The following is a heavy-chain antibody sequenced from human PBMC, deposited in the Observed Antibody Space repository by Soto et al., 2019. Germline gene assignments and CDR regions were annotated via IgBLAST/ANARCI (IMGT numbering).Heavy chain of an antibody. Sequence: GGSLRLSCAASRFTFSSYAMSWVRQAPGKGLEWVSAISGSGGSTYYADSVKGRFTISRDNSKNTLYLQMNSLRAEDTAVYYCAKDLPEALWFGELSPNYGMDVWGQGTTVTVSS. D-gene: IGHD3-10*01. CDR1: RFTFSSYA. CDR3: AKDLPEALWFGELSPNYGMDV. V-gene: IGHV3-23*01. CDR2: ISGSGGST. J-gene: IGHJ6*02.